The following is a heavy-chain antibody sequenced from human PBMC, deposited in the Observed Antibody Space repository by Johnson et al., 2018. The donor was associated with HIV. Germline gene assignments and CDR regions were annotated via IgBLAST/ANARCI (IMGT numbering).Heavy chain of an antibody. CDR2: INSDGSST. CDR3: AKSIAAAGTNAFDI. V-gene: IGHV3-74*02. CDR1: GFTFSSYW. D-gene: IGHD6-13*01. Sequence: VQLVESGGGVVQPGRSLRLSCAASGFTFSSYWMHWVRQAPGKGLVWVSRINSDGSSTSYADSVKGRITISRDNAKNTLYLQMNSLRAEDTAVYYCAKSIAAAGTNAFDIWGQGTMVTVSS. J-gene: IGHJ3*02.